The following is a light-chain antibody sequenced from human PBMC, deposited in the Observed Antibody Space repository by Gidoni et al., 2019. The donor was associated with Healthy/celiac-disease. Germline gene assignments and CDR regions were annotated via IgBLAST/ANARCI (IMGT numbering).Light chain of an antibody. CDR2: GAS. CDR3: QQYGSSPPWT. V-gene: IGKV3-20*01. Sequence: EIVLTQSPGTLSLSPGERATLSCTASQSVRSSYLAWYQQKPGQAPRLLIYGASSMATGIPDRFSGSGSGTDFTLTISRLEPEDFAVYYCQQYGSSPPWTFGQGTKVEIK. J-gene: IGKJ1*01. CDR1: QSVRSSY.